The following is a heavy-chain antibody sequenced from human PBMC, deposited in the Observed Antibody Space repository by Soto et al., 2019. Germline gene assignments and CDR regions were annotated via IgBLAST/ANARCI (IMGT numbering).Heavy chain of an antibody. CDR1: GFTLSSYA. V-gene: IGHV3-23*01. J-gene: IGHJ3*02. CDR3: AKDRVTVVGYDAFDI. CDR2: ISGSGGST. D-gene: IGHD6-19*01. Sequence: EVQLLESGGGLVQPGGSLRLSCAASGFTLSSYAMSWVRQAPGKGLEWVSGISGSGGSTYYADSVKGRFTISRDNSKNTPYLQMNSLRAEDTAVYYCAKDRVTVVGYDAFDILGQGTMVTVSS.